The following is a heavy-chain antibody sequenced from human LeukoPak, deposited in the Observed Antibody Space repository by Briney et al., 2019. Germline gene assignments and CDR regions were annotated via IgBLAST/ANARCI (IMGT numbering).Heavy chain of an antibody. CDR2: ISYDGSNK. CDR3: AKDPFPYSSSWGYYGMDV. V-gene: IGHV3-30*18. D-gene: IGHD6-13*01. J-gene: IGHJ6*04. CDR1: GFTFSSYG. Sequence: GRSLRLSCAASGFTFSSYGMHWVRQAPGKGLEWVAVISYDGSNKYYADSVKGRFTISRDNSKNTLYLQMNSLRAEDTAVYYCAKDPFPYSSSWGYYGMDVWGKGTTVTVSS.